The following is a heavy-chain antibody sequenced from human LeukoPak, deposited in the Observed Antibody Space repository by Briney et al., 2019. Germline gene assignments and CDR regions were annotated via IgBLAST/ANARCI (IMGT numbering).Heavy chain of an antibody. Sequence: GGSLRLSCAASGFTFTNNFMSWVRQAPGKGLEWVSSISSSSSYIYYADSVKGRFTISRDNAKNSLYLQMNSLRAEDTAVYYCARGRLGYCSSTSCYRFWFDPWGQGTLVTVSS. J-gene: IGHJ5*02. V-gene: IGHV3-21*01. CDR2: ISSSSSYI. CDR1: GFTFTNNF. D-gene: IGHD2-2*02. CDR3: ARGRLGYCSSTSCYRFWFDP.